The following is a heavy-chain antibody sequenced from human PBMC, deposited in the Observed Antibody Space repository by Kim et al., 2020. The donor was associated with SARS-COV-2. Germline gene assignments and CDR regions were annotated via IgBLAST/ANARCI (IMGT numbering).Heavy chain of an antibody. V-gene: IGHV3-11*05. CDR3: ARESDSSSWYYYYYGMDV. CDR1: GFTFSDYY. J-gene: IGHJ6*02. D-gene: IGHD6-13*01. CDR2: ISSSSSYT. Sequence: GGSLRLSFAASGFTFSDYYMSWIRQAPGKGLEWVSYISSSSSYTNYADSVKGRFTISRDNAKNSLYLQMNSLRAEDTAVYYCARESDSSSWYYYYYGMDVWGQGTTVTVSS.